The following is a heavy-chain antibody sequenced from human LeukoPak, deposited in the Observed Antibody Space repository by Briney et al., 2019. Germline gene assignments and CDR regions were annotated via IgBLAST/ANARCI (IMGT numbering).Heavy chain of an antibody. J-gene: IGHJ6*03. CDR1: GGSISSGSYY. Sequence: PSETLSLTCTVSGGSISSGSYYWRWIRQPAGKGLEWIGRIYTSGSTNYNPSLKSRVTMSVDTSKNQFSLKLSSVTAADTAVYYCARAAASNPHMDVWGKGTTVTVSS. CDR3: ARAAASNPHMDV. D-gene: IGHD6-13*01. CDR2: IYTSGST. V-gene: IGHV4-61*02.